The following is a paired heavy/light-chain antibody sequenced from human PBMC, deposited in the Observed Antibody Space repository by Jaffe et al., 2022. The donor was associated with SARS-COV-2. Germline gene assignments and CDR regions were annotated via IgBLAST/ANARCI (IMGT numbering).Heavy chain of an antibody. CDR2: IKQDGSEK. D-gene: IGHD3-10*01. J-gene: IGHJ3*02. CDR1: GFTFSSYW. CDR3: ARVLILPKTPYYYGSGSDAFDI. Sequence: EVQLVESGGGLVQPGGSLRLSCAASGFTFSSYWMSWVRQAPGKGLEWVANIKQDGSEKYYVDSVKGRFTISRDNAKNSLYLQMNSLRAEDTAVYYCARVLILPKTPYYYGSGSDAFDIWGQGTMVTVSS. V-gene: IGHV3-7*01.
Light chain of an antibody. Sequence: EIVMTQSPATLSVSPGERATLSCRASQSVSSNLAWYQQKPGQAPRLLIYGASTRATGIPARFSGSGSGTEFTLTISSLQSEDFAVYYCQQYNNWPPLFTFGPGTKVDIK. CDR2: GAS. CDR3: QQYNNWPPLFT. V-gene: IGKV3-15*01. J-gene: IGKJ3*01. CDR1: QSVSSN.